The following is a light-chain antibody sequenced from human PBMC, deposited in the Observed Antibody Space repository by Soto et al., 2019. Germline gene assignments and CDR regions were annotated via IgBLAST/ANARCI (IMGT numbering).Light chain of an antibody. V-gene: IGLV1-40*01. Sequence: QSVLTQPPSVSGAPGQRVTISCTGSCSNIGAGYDVHWYQQLPGTAPKLLIYGNNNRPSGVPDRFSGSKSDTSASLAITELQAEDEANYYCQSYDSSLSAYVFGPGTKVT. CDR1: CSNIGAGYD. J-gene: IGLJ1*01. CDR2: GNN. CDR3: QSYDSSLSAYV.